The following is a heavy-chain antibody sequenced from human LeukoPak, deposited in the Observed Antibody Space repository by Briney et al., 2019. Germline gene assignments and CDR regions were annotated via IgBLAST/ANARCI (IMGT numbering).Heavy chain of an antibody. CDR1: GFTFSNYA. J-gene: IGHJ4*02. CDR3: AKDLYYSNQAIDY. CDR2: ISAGGVDT. V-gene: IGHV3-23*01. Sequence: GGSLRLSCAASGFTFSNYAMTWVRQAPGKGLEWVSAISAGGVDTFYADSVKGRFTISRDNYKNTLYLQMNSLRAEDAAVYYCAKDLYYSNQAIDYWGQGTLVTVSS. D-gene: IGHD4-11*01.